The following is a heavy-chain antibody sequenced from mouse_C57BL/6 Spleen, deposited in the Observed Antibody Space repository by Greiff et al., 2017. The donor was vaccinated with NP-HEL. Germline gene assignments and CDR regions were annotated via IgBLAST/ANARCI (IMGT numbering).Heavy chain of an antibody. J-gene: IGHJ3*01. CDR3: ARSMDDYEEGFAY. CDR2: INPSSGYT. D-gene: IGHD2-4*01. Sequence: QVQLQQSGAELAKPGASVKLSCKASGYTFTSYWMHWVKQRPGQGLEWIGYINPSSGYTKYNQKFKDKATLTADKSSSTAYMQLSSLTYEDSAVYYCARSMDDYEEGFAYWGQGTLVTVSA. CDR1: GYTFTSYW. V-gene: IGHV1-7*01.